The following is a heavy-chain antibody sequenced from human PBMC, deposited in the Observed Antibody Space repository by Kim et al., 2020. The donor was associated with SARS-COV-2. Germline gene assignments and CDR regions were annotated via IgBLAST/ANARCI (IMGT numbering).Heavy chain of an antibody. CDR2: IGSDGNME. Sequence: GGSLRLSCAASRFRFSIYDMHWVRQAPGKGLEWLASIGSDGNMEYYVESVKGRFTLSRDNSKNTMYLQMNNLRLEDTAVYHCARDRSSVKSLDVWGRGT. J-gene: IGHJ6*02. CDR1: RFRFSIYD. V-gene: IGHV3-33*08. D-gene: IGHD2-2*01. CDR3: ARDRSSVKSLDV.